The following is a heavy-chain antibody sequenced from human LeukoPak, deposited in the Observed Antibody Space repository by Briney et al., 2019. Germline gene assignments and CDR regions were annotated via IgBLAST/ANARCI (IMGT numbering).Heavy chain of an antibody. J-gene: IGHJ6*02. CDR3: ARDPRRVAAAGSRGYGMNV. CDR1: GGSISSGGYY. Sequence: SETLSLTCTVSGGSISSGGYYWSWIRQHPGKGLEWIGYIYYSGSTYYNPSLKSRVTISVDTSKNQFSLKLSSVTAADTAVYYCARDPRRVAAAGSRGYGMNVWGQGTTVTVSS. V-gene: IGHV4-31*03. D-gene: IGHD6-13*01. CDR2: IYYSGST.